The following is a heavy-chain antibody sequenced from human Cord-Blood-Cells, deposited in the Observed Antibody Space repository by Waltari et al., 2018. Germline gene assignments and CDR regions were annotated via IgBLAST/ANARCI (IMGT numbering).Heavy chain of an antibody. CDR1: GGSISSSRYL. J-gene: IGHJ5*02. CDR2: IYYSGST. V-gene: IGHV4-39*01. Sequence: QLQLQGAGPGLVKASEPLSLTGSASGGSISSSRYLWSWFRQPPGKGVEWIGSIYYSGSTYYNPSLKSRVTISVDTSKNQFSLKLSSVTAADTAVYYCASGLGYCSSTSCYTGNWFDPWGQGTLVTVSS. CDR3: ASGLGYCSSTSCYTGNWFDP. D-gene: IGHD2-2*02.